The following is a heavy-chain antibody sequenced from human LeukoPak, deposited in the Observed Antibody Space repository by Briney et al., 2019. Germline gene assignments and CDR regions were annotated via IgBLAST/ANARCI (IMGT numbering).Heavy chain of an antibody. Sequence: ASVKVSCKASGGAFNNYAISWVRQAPGQGLEWMGRIIPILGIANYAQKFQGRVTITADKSTSTAYMELSSLRSEDTAVYYCAAYYYDSHLDYWGQGTLVTVSS. CDR3: AAYYYDSHLDY. V-gene: IGHV1-69*04. J-gene: IGHJ4*02. CDR1: GGAFNNYA. D-gene: IGHD3-22*01. CDR2: IIPILGIA.